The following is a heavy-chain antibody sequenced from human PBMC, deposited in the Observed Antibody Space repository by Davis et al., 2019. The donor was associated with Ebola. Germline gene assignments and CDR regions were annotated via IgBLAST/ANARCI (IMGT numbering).Heavy chain of an antibody. Sequence: GESLKISCAVSEFTFTTAWMSWVRQAPGKGLEWVGRIKSKTDGGTTDYAAPVKGRFTISRDDSKNTLYLQMNSLKTEDTAVYYCTTEGGYCTNGVCFYYFDYWGQGTLVTVSS. D-gene: IGHD2-8*01. CDR3: TTEGGYCTNGVCFYYFDY. CDR1: EFTFTTAW. CDR2: IKSKTDGGTT. J-gene: IGHJ4*02. V-gene: IGHV3-15*01.